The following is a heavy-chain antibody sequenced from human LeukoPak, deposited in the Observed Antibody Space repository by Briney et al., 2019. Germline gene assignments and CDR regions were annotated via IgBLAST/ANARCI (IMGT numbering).Heavy chain of an antibody. CDR1: GGSFSGYY. V-gene: IGHV4-34*01. CDR2: INHSGST. CDR3: ASPLSSAGFDP. D-gene: IGHD6-6*01. J-gene: IGHJ5*02. Sequence: PSETLSLTCAVYGGSFSGYYWSWIRQPPGKGLEWIGEINHSGSTNYNPSLKSRVTISVDTSKNQFSLKLSSVTAADTAVYYCASPLSSAGFDPWGQGTLVTVSS.